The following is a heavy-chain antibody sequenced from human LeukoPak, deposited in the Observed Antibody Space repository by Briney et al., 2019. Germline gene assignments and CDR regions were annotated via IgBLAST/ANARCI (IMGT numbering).Heavy chain of an antibody. J-gene: IGHJ3*02. Sequence: PGGSLRLSCAASGFTFSSYAMHWVRQAPGKGLEWVAVISYDGSNKYYADSVKGRFTISRDNSKNTLYLQMNSLRAEDTAVYYCARGRITIFGVVSDAFDIWGQGTMVTVSS. V-gene: IGHV3-30-3*01. D-gene: IGHD3-3*01. CDR1: GFTFSSYA. CDR2: ISYDGSNK. CDR3: ARGRITIFGVVSDAFDI.